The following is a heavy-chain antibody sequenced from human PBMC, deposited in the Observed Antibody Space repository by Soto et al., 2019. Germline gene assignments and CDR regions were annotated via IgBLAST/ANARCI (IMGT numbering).Heavy chain of an antibody. D-gene: IGHD6-13*01. CDR3: ARSSSWYYYYYGMDV. Sequence: GGSLRLSCAASGFTVSSNYMSWVRQAPGKGLEWVSVIYSGGSTYYADSVKGRFTISRDNSKNTLYLQMNSLRAEDTAVYYCARSSSWYYYYYGMDVWGQGTTVTVS. J-gene: IGHJ6*02. CDR2: IYSGGST. V-gene: IGHV3-53*01. CDR1: GFTVSSNY.